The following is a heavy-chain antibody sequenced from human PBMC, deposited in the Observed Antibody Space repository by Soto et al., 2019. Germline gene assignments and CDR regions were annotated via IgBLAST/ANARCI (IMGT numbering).Heavy chain of an antibody. CDR1: GFTFSSYS. V-gene: IGHV3-21*01. CDR3: ARGLLCSGGSCYIILHYSYGMDV. CDR2: ISSSSSYI. J-gene: IGHJ6*02. D-gene: IGHD2-15*01. Sequence: EVQLVESGGGLVKPGGSLRLSCAASGFTFSSYSMNWVRQAPGKGLEWVSSISSSSSYIYYADSVKGRFTISRDNAKNXLYLQMNSQRAEDTAVYYCARGLLCSGGSCYIILHYSYGMDVWGQGTTVTVSS.